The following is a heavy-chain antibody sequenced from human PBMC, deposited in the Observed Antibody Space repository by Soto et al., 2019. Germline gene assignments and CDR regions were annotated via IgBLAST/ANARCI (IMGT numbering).Heavy chain of an antibody. CDR2: ISFGGGST. D-gene: IGHD6-19*01. Sequence: PGGFLRLSCAASGFTFGSYAMTWVRQAPGKGLEWVSAISFGGGSTYYADSVKGRYTISRDNSKNTLYLQMTSLRAEDTAIYYCATDSFRSGIAVAGNYWGQGTLVTV. J-gene: IGHJ4*02. CDR3: ATDSFRSGIAVAGNY. CDR1: GFTFGSYA. V-gene: IGHV3-23*01.